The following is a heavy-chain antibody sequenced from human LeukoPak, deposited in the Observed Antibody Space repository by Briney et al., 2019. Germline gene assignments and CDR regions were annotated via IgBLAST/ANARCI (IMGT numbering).Heavy chain of an antibody. CDR1: GGSISSGGYY. J-gene: IGHJ4*02. Sequence: SETLSLTCTVSGGSISSGGYYWSWIRQHPGRGLEWIGYIYYSGSTYYNPSIKSRVTISVDTSKNQSSMKLSSVTAADTAVYYCARSPVGVALDYWGQGTLVTVSS. D-gene: IGHD3-10*01. CDR2: IYYSGST. V-gene: IGHV4-31*03. CDR3: ARSPVGVALDY.